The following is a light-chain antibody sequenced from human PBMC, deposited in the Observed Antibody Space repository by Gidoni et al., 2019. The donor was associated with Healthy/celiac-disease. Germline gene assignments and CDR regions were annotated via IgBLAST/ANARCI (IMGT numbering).Light chain of an antibody. CDR2: LGS. J-gene: IGKJ1*01. CDR3: MQDVQTPQT. CDR1: QSLLHSNGYSY. Sequence: DILLTQSPLSLPVTPGEPASISCRSSQSLLHSNGYSYLDWYLQKPGQSPQLLIYLGSHRASGVPDRFSGSGSGTEFTLKSSRVEAEDVGVYYCMQDVQTPQTFGQGTKVEIK. V-gene: IGKV2-28*01.